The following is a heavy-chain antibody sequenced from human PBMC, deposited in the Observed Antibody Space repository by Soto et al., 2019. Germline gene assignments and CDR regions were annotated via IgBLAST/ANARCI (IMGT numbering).Heavy chain of an antibody. CDR1: GYTFTSYG. CDR3: ARVWSYYYDSSGYYYANQEGDSDY. Sequence: ASVKVSCKASGYTFTSYGISWVRQAPGQGLEWMGWISAYNGNTNYAQKLQGRVTMTTDTSTSTAYMELRSLRSDDTAVYYCARVWSYYYDSSGYYYANQEGDSDYWGQGTLVTVSS. D-gene: IGHD3-22*01. J-gene: IGHJ4*02. CDR2: ISAYNGNT. V-gene: IGHV1-18*01.